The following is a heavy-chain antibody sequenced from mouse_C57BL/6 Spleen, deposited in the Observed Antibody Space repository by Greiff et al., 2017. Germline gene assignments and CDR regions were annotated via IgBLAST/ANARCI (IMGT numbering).Heavy chain of an antibody. D-gene: IGHD1-1*01. CDR2: ILPGSGST. V-gene: IGHV1-9*01. J-gene: IGHJ1*03. Sequence: PGDSVPPPCKATGYTFTGSSPPWVKQRPGHPPEWIGEILPGSGSTNYNEKFKGKATFTADTSSNTAYMQLSGLTTEDSAIYYCARPFMTTVVARYFDVWGTGTAVTGSS. CDR1: GYTFTGSS. CDR3: ARPFMTTVVARYFDV.